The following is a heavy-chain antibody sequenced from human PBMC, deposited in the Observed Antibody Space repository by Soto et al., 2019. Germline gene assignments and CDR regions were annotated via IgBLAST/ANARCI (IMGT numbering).Heavy chain of an antibody. V-gene: IGHV4-39*07. J-gene: IGHJ5*02. CDR2: IYSSENT. D-gene: IGHD2-2*01. CDR3: ARVPDR. Sequence: SETLSLTCTVSGDSVSTNSYSWGWIRQSPGKGLEWIGTIYSSENTYYNPSLLSRVTISVDTSKNQLSLKLSSVTAADTAVYYCARVPDRWGQGTLVTVSS. CDR1: GDSVSTNSYS.